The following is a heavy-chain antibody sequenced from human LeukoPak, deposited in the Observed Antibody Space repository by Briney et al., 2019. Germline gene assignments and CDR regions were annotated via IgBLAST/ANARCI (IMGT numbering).Heavy chain of an antibody. J-gene: IGHJ3*02. Sequence: SQTLSLTCTVSGGSISSGDYYWSWIRQPPGKGLEWIGYIYYSGSTNYNPSLKSRVTISVDTSKNQFSLKLSSVTAADTAVYYCARDLEYYDSSGYPRTDAFDIWGQGTMVTVSS. CDR3: ARDLEYYDSSGYPRTDAFDI. D-gene: IGHD3-22*01. CDR2: IYYSGST. V-gene: IGHV4-30-4*01. CDR1: GGSISSGDYY.